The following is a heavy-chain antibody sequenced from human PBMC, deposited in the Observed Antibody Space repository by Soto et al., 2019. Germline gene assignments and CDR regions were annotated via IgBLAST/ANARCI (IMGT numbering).Heavy chain of an antibody. Sequence: SQTPSLTCALSRDSVSSNSATWGWVRHSPSRGLEWLGRTYYRSKWYNDYAVSVKSRITINPDTSNNQLSLQLNSVTPDDTAVYYCARLIGNSWLDSWGQGTLVTVSS. CDR2: TYYRSKWYN. CDR1: RDSVSSNSAT. V-gene: IGHV6-1*01. D-gene: IGHD2-8*01. J-gene: IGHJ5*01. CDR3: ARLIGNSWLDS.